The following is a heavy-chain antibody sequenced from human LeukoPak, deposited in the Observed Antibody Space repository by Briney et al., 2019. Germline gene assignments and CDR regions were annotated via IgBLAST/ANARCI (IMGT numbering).Heavy chain of an antibody. D-gene: IGHD4-17*01. J-gene: IGHJ4*02. V-gene: IGHV3-74*01. CDR1: GFTFNNHW. Sequence: GGSLRLSCAASGFTFNNHWMHWVRQAPGKGLVWVSRIKSDGSTTSYADSVKGRFTISRDNAKNTLYLRMNSLRAEDTAVYYCAREDYGDYHLDYWGQGTLVTVSS. CDR3: AREDYGDYHLDY. CDR2: IKSDGSTT.